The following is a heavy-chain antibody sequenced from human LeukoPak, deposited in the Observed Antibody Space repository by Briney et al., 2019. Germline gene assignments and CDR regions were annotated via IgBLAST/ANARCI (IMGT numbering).Heavy chain of an antibody. CDR1: GFTFSSYG. Sequence: GGSLRLSCAASGFTFSSYGMHRVRQAPGKGLEWVAVISYDGSNKYYADSVKGRFTISRDNSKNTLYLQMNSLRAEDTAVYYCAKDGDIVVVPATYSFDYWGQGTLVTVSS. V-gene: IGHV3-30*18. J-gene: IGHJ4*02. CDR3: AKDGDIVVVPATYSFDY. D-gene: IGHD2-2*01. CDR2: ISYDGSNK.